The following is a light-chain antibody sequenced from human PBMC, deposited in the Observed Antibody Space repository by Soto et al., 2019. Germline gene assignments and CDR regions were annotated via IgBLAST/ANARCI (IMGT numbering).Light chain of an antibody. V-gene: IGLV1-40*01. CDR3: QSYDSSLSGYV. J-gene: IGLJ1*01. CDR2: GNN. Sequence: QPVLTQPPSVSGAPGQRVTISCTGSSSKIGAGYDVHWYQQLPGTAPKLLIYGNNNRPSGIPDRFSGSKSGTSASLAISGLQAEDEADYYCQSYDSSLSGYVFGTGTKLTVL. CDR1: SSKIGAGYD.